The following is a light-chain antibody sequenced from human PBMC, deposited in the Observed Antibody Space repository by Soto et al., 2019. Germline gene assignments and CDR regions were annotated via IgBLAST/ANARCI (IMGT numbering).Light chain of an antibody. CDR1: QTISSW. J-gene: IGKJ1*01. Sequence: DIQMTQSPSTLSGSVGDRVTITCRASQTISSWLAWYQQKPGKAPKLLIYDASSLESGVPSRFSGSRSGTQFTLTISSLQSDDSATYYCQQYDTYWETFGQGTKVDIK. CDR2: DAS. CDR3: QQYDTYWET. V-gene: IGKV1-5*01.